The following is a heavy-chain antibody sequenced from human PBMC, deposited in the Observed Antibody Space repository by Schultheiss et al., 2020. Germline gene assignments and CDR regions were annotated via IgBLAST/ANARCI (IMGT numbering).Heavy chain of an antibody. Sequence: SLKISCAASGFTFDDYAMHWVRQAPGKGLEWVSGISWNSGSIGYADSVKGRFTISRDNAKNSLYLQMNSLRAEDTALYYCAKGLHLGELSLWADWGQGTLVTVAS. CDR3: AKGLHLGELSLWAD. D-gene: IGHD3-16*02. CDR2: ISWNSGSI. J-gene: IGHJ4*02. CDR1: GFTFDDYA. V-gene: IGHV3-9*01.